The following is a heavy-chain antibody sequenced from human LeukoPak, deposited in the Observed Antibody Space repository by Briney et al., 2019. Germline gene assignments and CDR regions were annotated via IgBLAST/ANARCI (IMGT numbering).Heavy chain of an antibody. Sequence: GGSLTLSCAVSGFSVSGYWMTWVRQAPGKGLEWVANIKQDGSEKNHLDSVKGRFTISRDNAENSLFLQMNSLRVEDTAVYYCAREWQGGIAAAGTRIEGDYWGQGTLVAVSS. V-gene: IGHV3-7*01. CDR3: AREWQGGIAAAGTRIEGDY. D-gene: IGHD6-13*01. J-gene: IGHJ4*02. CDR2: IKQDGSEK. CDR1: GFSVSGYW.